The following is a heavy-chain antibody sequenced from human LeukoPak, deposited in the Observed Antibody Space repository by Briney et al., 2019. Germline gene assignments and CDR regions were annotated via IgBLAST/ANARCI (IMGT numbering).Heavy chain of an antibody. Sequence: GRSLRLSCAASGFTFSSYAMHWVRQAPGKGLEWVAVISYDGSNKYYADSVKGRFTISRDNSKNTLYLQMNSLRAEDTAVYYCAKDSFGGYSHMDVWGKGTTVTVSS. CDR3: AKDSFGGYSHMDV. J-gene: IGHJ6*03. CDR1: GFTFSSYA. V-gene: IGHV3-30-3*01. CDR2: ISYDGSNK. D-gene: IGHD5-18*01.